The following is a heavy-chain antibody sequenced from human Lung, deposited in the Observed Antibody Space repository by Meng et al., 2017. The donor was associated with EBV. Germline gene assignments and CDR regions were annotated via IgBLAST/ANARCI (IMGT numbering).Heavy chain of an antibody. Sequence: QVHLQPWGAGLLKPSETLSLTCAVYGGSFSGYYWSWIRQPPGKGLEWIGEINHSGSTNYNPSLKSRVTISVDTSKNQFSLKLSSVTAADTAVYYCARGFLSFVRVFDYWGQGTLVTVSS. J-gene: IGHJ4*02. D-gene: IGHD2/OR15-2a*01. CDR3: ARGFLSFVRVFDY. CDR1: GGSFSGYY. CDR2: INHSGST. V-gene: IGHV4-34*01.